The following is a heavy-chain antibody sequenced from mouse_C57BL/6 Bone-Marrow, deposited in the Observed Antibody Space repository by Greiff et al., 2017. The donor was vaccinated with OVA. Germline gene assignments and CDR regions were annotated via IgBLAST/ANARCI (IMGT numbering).Heavy chain of an antibody. CDR3: ARPYGNYFDY. CDR1: GFTFSSYT. J-gene: IGHJ2*01. D-gene: IGHD2-1*01. CDR2: ISGGGGNT. Sequence: EVMLVESGGGLVKPGGSLKLSCAASGFTFSSYTMSWVRQTPEKRLEWVATISGGGGNTYYPDSVKGRFTISRDNAKNTLYLQMSSLRSEDTALCYCARPYGNYFDYWGQGTTLTVSS. V-gene: IGHV5-9*01.